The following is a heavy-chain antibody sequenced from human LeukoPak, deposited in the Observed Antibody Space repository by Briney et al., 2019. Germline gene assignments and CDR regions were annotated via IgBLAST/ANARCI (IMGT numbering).Heavy chain of an antibody. V-gene: IGHV4-4*07. CDR1: GGSISSYY. Sequence: PSETLSLTCAVSGGSISSYYWSWIRQPAGKGLEWIGRIYTSGSTNYNPSLKSRVTMSVDTSKNQFSLKLSSVTAADTAVYYCARDMAAAAYNWFDPRGQGTLVTVSS. CDR2: IYTSGST. J-gene: IGHJ5*02. D-gene: IGHD6-13*01. CDR3: ARDMAAAAYNWFDP.